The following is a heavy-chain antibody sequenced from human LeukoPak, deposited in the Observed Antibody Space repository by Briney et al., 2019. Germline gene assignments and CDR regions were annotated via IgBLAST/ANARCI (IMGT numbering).Heavy chain of an antibody. CDR2: ISGTRNFI. Sequence: GGSLRLSCAASGFTFSRYTIHWVRQTTGRGLEWVSSISGTRNFIFYAESLKGRFTISRDNANNSVYLQMHTLRAEDTAVYYCARVINGYIDYWGQGTLVTVSS. CDR1: GFTFSRYT. CDR3: ARVINGYIDY. V-gene: IGHV3-21*06. J-gene: IGHJ4*02. D-gene: IGHD2-8*01.